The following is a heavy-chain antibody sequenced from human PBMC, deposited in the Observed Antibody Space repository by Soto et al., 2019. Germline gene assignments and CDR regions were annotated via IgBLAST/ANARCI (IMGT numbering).Heavy chain of an antibody. Sequence: QVQLVESGGGVVQPGRSLRLSFAASGFTFSSYGMHWVRQAPGKGLEWVAVIWYDGSNKYYADSVKGRFTISRDNSKNTLYLQMNSLRAEDTAVYYCARGGGSSGYYADYWGQGTLVTVSS. V-gene: IGHV3-33*01. CDR2: IWYDGSNK. J-gene: IGHJ4*02. CDR3: ARGGGSSGYYADY. D-gene: IGHD3-22*01. CDR1: GFTFSSYG.